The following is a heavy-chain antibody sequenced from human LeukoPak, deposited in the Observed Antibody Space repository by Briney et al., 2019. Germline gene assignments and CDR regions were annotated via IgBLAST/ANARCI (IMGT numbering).Heavy chain of an antibody. CDR1: GFTFSSYS. D-gene: IGHD6-19*01. J-gene: IGHJ6*04. CDR3: ARDKGGWYVDYYYGMDV. CDR2: ISSSSSYI. V-gene: IGHV3-21*01. Sequence: GGSLGLSCAASGFTFSSYSMNWVRQAPGKGLEWVSSISSSSSYIYYADSVKGRFTISRDNAKNSLYLQMNSLRAEDTAVYYCARDKGGWYVDYYYGMDVWGKGTTVTVSS.